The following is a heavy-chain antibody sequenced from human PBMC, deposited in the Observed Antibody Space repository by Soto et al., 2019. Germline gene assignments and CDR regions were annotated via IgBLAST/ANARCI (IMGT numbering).Heavy chain of an antibody. V-gene: IGHV4-59*01. Sequence: QVQLQESGPGLVKPSETLSLTCTISGGSISTYYWSWIRQPPGKGLGWIGYIYYTGSTNYNPSLKSRVTISVDTSKIQFSLKLTFATAADTAVYYCARGYSSTWDRYFDLWGRGTLVTVSS. D-gene: IGHD6-13*01. J-gene: IGHJ2*01. CDR2: IYYTGST. CDR3: ARGYSSTWDRYFDL. CDR1: GGSISTYY.